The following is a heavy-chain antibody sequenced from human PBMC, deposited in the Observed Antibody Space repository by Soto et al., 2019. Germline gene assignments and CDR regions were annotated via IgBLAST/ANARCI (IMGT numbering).Heavy chain of an antibody. CDR3: ARRKVPGGVVTKTFYYYYYGMDV. J-gene: IGHJ6*02. D-gene: IGHD2-21*02. Sequence: ASVKVSCKASGYTFTSYGISWVRQAPGQGLEWMGWISAYNGNTNYAQKLQGRVTMTTDTSTSTAYMELSSLRSEDTAVYYCARRKVPGGVVTKTFYYYYYGMDVWGQGTTVTVSS. CDR1: GYTFTSYG. V-gene: IGHV1-18*01. CDR2: ISAYNGNT.